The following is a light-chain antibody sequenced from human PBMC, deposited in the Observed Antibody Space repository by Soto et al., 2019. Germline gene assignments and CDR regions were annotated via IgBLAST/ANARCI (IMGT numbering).Light chain of an antibody. Sequence: EIVLTQSPGTLSLSPGERATLSCMASRSVSSSYLAWYQQKPGQAPRLLIYGASSRATGIPDRFSGSGSGTDFTLTISRLEPEDFAVYYCQQYGSSPWTFGQGTKVDIK. J-gene: IGKJ1*01. CDR1: RSVSSSY. CDR3: QQYGSSPWT. CDR2: GAS. V-gene: IGKV3-20*01.